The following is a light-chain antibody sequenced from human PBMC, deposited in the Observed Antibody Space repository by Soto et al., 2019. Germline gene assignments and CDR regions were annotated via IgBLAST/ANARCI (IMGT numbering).Light chain of an antibody. J-gene: IGKJ1*01. CDR3: QQYNSYSRM. CDR1: QSISNW. V-gene: IGKV1-5*03. CDR2: QAP. Sequence: DIQMTQSPSTLSASVGDRVTITCRASQSISNWLAWYQQKPGKAPKLLIYQAPSLESGVPSRFSGSGSGTEFALTISSLQPGDFATYYCQQYNSYSRMFGQGTKVEIK.